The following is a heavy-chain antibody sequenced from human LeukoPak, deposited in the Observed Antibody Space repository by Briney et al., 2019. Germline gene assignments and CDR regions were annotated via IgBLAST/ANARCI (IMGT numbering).Heavy chain of an antibody. CDR3: ATSSDAPANM. D-gene: IGHD2-2*01. CDR1: GFTFSTYW. V-gene: IGHV3-7*01. J-gene: IGHJ4*02. CDR2: INQDGGAK. Sequence: GGSLRLSCTVSGFTFSTYWMSWVRQAPGKGLEWVANINQDGGAKYSVGSVKGRFTVSRDNAKKSLYLQMNSLRAEDTGVYYCATSSDAPANMWGQGTLVTVSS.